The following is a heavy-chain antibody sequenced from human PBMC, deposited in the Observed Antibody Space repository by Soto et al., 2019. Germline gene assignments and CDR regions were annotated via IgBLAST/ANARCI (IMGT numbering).Heavy chain of an antibody. CDR2: IHYSGDT. J-gene: IGHJ3*02. CDR3: AGHMNRDAFDI. D-gene: IGHD3-16*01. V-gene: IGHV4-39*01. CDR1: GGSIRSTSYF. Sequence: SETLSLTCTVSGGSIRSTSYFWGWIRQSPGKGLECIGSIHYSGDTYYNPSLKSRVTISVDTSKNHFSLRLSSVTAADTAVYYCAGHMNRDAFDIWGQGTMVTVSS.